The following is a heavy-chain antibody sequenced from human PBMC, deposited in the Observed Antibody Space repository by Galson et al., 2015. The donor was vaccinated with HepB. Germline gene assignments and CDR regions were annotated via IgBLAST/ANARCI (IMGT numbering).Heavy chain of an antibody. CDR3: ARGPLVVPAAYYYYYYMDV. D-gene: IGHD2-2*01. CDR1: GGTFSSYA. J-gene: IGHJ6*03. V-gene: IGHV1-69*10. Sequence: SVTVSCKASGGTFSSYAISWVRQAPGQGLEWMGGLIPILGIANYAQKFQGRVTITADKSTSTAYMELSSLRSEDTAVYYCARGPLVVPAAYYYYYYMDVWGKGTTVTVSS. CDR2: LIPILGIA.